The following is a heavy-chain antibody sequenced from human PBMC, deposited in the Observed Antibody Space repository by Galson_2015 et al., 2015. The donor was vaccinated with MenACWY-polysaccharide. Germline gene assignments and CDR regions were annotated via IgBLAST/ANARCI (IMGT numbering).Heavy chain of an antibody. Sequence: SGKGSCKASGYTFTAYAMHWVRQAPGQRLEWMAWINPGNGDTKYSQKFQGRVTITWDTSASTVYMEVSSLTSEDTAVYYCARDTPGYCTAPGCDDFDYSGQGTLVTVSS. CDR2: INPGNGDT. CDR3: ARDTPGYCTAPGCDDFDY. J-gene: IGHJ4*02. CDR1: GYTFTAYA. D-gene: IGHD2-8*02. V-gene: IGHV1-3*01.